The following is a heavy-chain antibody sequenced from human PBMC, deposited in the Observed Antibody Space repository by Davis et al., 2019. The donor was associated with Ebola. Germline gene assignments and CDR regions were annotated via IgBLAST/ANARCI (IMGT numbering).Heavy chain of an antibody. CDR3: ARDGGRLDGTYYYYYYMDV. D-gene: IGHD3-16*01. CDR2: ISYDGSNK. CDR1: GFTFSSYA. Sequence: GESLKISCAASGFTFSSYAMHWVRQAPGKGLEWVAVISYDGSNKYYADSVKGRFTISRDNSKNTLYLQMNSLRAEDTAVYYCARDGGRLDGTYYYYYYMDVWGKGTTVTVSS. J-gene: IGHJ6*03. V-gene: IGHV3-30-3*01.